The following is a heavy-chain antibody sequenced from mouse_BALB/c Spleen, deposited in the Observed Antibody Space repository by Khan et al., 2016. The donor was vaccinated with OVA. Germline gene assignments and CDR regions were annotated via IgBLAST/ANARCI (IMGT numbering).Heavy chain of an antibody. J-gene: IGHJ1*01. CDR1: GFSLSSYG. V-gene: IGHV2-2*02. Sequence: QVQLKQSGPGLVQPSQSLSITCTVSGFSLSSYGVHWVRQSPGKGLEWLGVIWSGGTTDYNAGFISRLSISKDNSKSPVFFKMNSLQVNDTAIYYCARNGNYVHWYFDVWGAGTTVTVSS. D-gene: IGHD2-1*01. CDR3: ARNGNYVHWYFDV. CDR2: IWSGGTT.